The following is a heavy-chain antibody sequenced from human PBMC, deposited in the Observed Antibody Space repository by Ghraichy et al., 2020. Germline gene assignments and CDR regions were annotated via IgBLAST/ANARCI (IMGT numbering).Heavy chain of an antibody. CDR1: TFTFSTYA. V-gene: IGHV3-23*01. CDR3: AKRGLGFGHGYFDY. CDR2: IGPSGSADDT. Sequence: ETLSLTCAASTFTFSTYAMSWVRQAPGKGLEWVSAIGPSGSADDTYYANSVTGRFIVSRDNSKNTLYLQMNNLRAEDTAIYYCAKRGLGFGHGYFDYWGQGALVVVSS. D-gene: IGHD3-10*01. J-gene: IGHJ4*02.